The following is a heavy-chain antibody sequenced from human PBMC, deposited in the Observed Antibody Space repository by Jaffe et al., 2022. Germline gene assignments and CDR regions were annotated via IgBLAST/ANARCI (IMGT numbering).Heavy chain of an antibody. V-gene: IGHV4-59*12. CDR1: GGSISTNY. J-gene: IGHJ5*02. D-gene: IGHD6-19*01. CDR2: IYYSGST. Sequence: QVQLQESGPGLVKPSETLSLTCTVSGGSISTNYWNWIRQSPGKGLEWIGYIYYSGSTNYNPSLKSRVTISLDTSKNQFSLKLSSVTAADTAVYYCARSGRGGSGSDWTRNNWFDPWGQGTLVTVSS. CDR3: ARSGRGGSGSDWTRNNWFDP.